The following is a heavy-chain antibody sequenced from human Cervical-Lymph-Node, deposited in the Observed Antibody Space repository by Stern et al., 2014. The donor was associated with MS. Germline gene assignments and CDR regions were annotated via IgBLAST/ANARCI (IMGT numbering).Heavy chain of an antibody. V-gene: IGHV3-7*01. J-gene: IGHJ4*02. CDR3: ARGRGGNYRYYFDY. D-gene: IGHD4-23*01. Sequence: EVQLVESGGGLVQPGGSLKLSCVASGFTFSRSWMAWVRQTPGKGLEWVASTNQGGNEKYYVGSVKGRFTISRDNAKNSLSLQMNSLRAEDTAVYYCARGRGGNYRYYFDYWGQGTLVTVSS. CDR2: TNQGGNEK. CDR1: GFTFSRSW.